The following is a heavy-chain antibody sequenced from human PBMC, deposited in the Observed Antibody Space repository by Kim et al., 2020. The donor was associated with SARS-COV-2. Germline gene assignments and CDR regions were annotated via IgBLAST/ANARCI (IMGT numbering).Heavy chain of an antibody. CDR3: ARRDPPDYDFWSGYYGGGFDY. CDR2: IYPGDSDT. D-gene: IGHD3-3*01. J-gene: IGHJ4*02. Sequence: GESLKISCKGSGYSFTSYWIGWVRQMPGKGLEWMGIIYPGDSDTRYSPSFQGQVTISTDKSISTAYLQWSSLKASDTAMYYCARRDPPDYDFWSGYYGGGFDYWGQGTLVTVSS. V-gene: IGHV5-51*01. CDR1: GYSFTSYW.